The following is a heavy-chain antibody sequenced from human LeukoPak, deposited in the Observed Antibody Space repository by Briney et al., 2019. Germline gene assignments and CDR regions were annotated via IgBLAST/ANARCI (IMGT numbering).Heavy chain of an antibody. CDR3: ARVTLGGLNYYYMDV. CDR1: GFTFSSYS. CDR2: ISSSSSYI. D-gene: IGHD6-25*01. J-gene: IGHJ6*03. V-gene: IGHV3-21*04. Sequence: NPGGSLRLSCAASGFTFSSYSMNWVRQASGKGLEWVSSISSSSSYIYYADSVKGRFTISRDNAKNSLYLQMNSLRAEDTAVYYCARVTLGGLNYYYMDVWGKGTTVTVPS.